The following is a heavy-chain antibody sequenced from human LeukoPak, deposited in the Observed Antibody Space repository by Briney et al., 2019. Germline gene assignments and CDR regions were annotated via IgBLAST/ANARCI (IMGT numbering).Heavy chain of an antibody. CDR1: GYTFTGYY. D-gene: IGHD4-17*01. Sequence: GASVKVSCKASGYTFTGYYMHWVRQAPGQGLEWMDRITPNSGGTNYAQKFQGRVTMTRDTSISTAYMELSRLRSDDTAVYYCAREVDDYGDFKRGFDYWGQGTLVTVSS. CDR2: ITPNSGGT. CDR3: AREVDDYGDFKRGFDY. V-gene: IGHV1-2*06. J-gene: IGHJ4*02.